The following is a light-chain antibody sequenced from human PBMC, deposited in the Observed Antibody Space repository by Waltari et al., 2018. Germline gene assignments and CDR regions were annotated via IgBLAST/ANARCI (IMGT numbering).Light chain of an antibody. CDR3: TSYAGKNILV. J-gene: IGLJ3*02. V-gene: IGLV2-8*01. CDR1: RSTVGVYNF. Sequence: QSVLTQPPSASGSLGQSVTISCPGARSTVGVYNFFSWYQQPPGKAPKLIIYEVNKRPSGVPDRFSGSKSGNTASLTVSGLLAEDEADYYCTSYAGKNILVFGGGTNLTVL. CDR2: EVN.